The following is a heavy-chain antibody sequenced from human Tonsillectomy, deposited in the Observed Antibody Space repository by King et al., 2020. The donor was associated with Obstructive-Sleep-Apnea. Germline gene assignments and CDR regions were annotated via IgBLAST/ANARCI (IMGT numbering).Heavy chain of an antibody. CDR1: GGTFSSYA. J-gene: IGHJ4*02. Sequence: VQLVESGAEVKKPGSSVKVSCKASGGTFSSYAISWVRQAPGQGLEWMGGIIPILGIANYAQKFQGRVTITADKSTSTAYMELSRLRSEDTAVYYCARERGCSGTSCYDYWGQGTLVTVSS. D-gene: IGHD2-2*01. CDR2: IIPILGIA. V-gene: IGHV1-69*09. CDR3: ARERGCSGTSCYDY.